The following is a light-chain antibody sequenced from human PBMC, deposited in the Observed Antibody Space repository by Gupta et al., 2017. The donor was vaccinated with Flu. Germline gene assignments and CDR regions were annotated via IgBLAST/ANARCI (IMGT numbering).Light chain of an antibody. V-gene: IGKV4-1*01. J-gene: IGKJ2*01. Sequence: TQSPDSLAVSQGEWATIKCKSSQSVSDNSNNKHYLAWYQQKPGQPPKLLIYWASIRETGVPDRFSGSGSGTDFTLTVSSLQAEDFAVYYCEQYYSASWSFGQGTKLEIK. CDR2: WAS. CDR3: EQYYSASWS. CDR1: QSVSDNSNNKHY.